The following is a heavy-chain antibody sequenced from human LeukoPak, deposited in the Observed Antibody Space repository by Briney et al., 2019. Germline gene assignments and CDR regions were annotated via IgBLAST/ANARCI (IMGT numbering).Heavy chain of an antibody. J-gene: IGHJ4*02. CDR1: GFTFSSYA. CDR2: ISGSGGHT. D-gene: IGHD3-9*01. Sequence: QSGGSLRLSCAASGFTFSSYAMGWVRQAPGKGPEWVSSISGSGGHTYFADSVKGRFTISRDNSKNTLDLQMNSLKVEDTAVYYCAKFRYHGNDNNYLDFNYWGQGTLVTVSS. CDR3: AKFRYHGNDNNYLDFNY. V-gene: IGHV3-23*01.